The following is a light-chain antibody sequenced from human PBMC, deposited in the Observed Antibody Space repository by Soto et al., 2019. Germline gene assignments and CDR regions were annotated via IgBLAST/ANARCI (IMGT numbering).Light chain of an antibody. V-gene: IGKV3-20*01. J-gene: IGKJ1*01. Sequence: ELVLTQSPGTLSLSPGERATLSCRASQTVNNNYLAWYQQIPGQAPRLLISGASGRATGTPDRFSGSASGTDFTLTISRLEPEDLAVYYCQQYGGSPRTFGQGTKVELK. CDR1: QTVNNNY. CDR3: QQYGGSPRT. CDR2: GAS.